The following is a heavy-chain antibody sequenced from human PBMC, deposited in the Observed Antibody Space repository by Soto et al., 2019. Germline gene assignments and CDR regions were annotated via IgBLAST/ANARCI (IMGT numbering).Heavy chain of an antibody. D-gene: IGHD6-19*01. V-gene: IGHV4-59*12. CDR1: GSSIIGYY. Sequence: PXETLSLTCTFSGSSIIGYYWTWIQQSPERGLEWIGYIHYSGSANYNPSLNSRLTMSVDRSKSQFSMKLASVTAADTAVYYCARGVGGSGLNWFDRWGQGTLVTVSS. CDR2: IHYSGSA. J-gene: IGHJ5*02. CDR3: ARGVGGSGLNWFDR.